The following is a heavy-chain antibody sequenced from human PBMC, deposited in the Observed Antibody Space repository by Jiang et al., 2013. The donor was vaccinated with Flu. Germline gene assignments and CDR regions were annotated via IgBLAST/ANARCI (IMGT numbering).Heavy chain of an antibody. V-gene: IGHV4-31*03. D-gene: IGHD5-24*01. J-gene: IGHJ3*02. CDR2: IYYSGKS. Sequence: GSGLVKPSQTLSLTCSVSGGSINSVGYYWSWIRQHPGKGLEWIGYIYYSGKSYSNPSLQSRAIITLDTSKNHFXLTLNSVTAADTAVYYCARGGRGAVDIWGQGTSGHRL. CDR1: GGSINSVGYY. CDR3: ARGGRGAVDI.